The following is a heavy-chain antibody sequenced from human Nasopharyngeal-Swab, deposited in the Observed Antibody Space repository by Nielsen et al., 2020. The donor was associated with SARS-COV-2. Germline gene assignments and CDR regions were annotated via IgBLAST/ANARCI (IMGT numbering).Heavy chain of an antibody. CDR3: ASVHSSSWYFDY. J-gene: IGHJ4*02. D-gene: IGHD6-13*01. Sequence: WIRQPPGKGLEWVANIKQDGSEKYYVDSVKGRFTISRDNAKNSLYLQMNSLRAEDTAVYYCASVHSSSWYFDYWGQGTPVTVSS. CDR2: IKQDGSEK. V-gene: IGHV3-7*01.